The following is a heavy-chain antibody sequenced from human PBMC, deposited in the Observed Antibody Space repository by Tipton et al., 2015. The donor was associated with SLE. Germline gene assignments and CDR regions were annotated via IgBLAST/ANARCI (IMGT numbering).Heavy chain of an antibody. Sequence: TLSLTCTVSRGSTSNYFWSWIRQPPGKTLEWIGNIYHTGKSNYNPSLMSRVTISVDTSMNQLSLRLNSVTAADTAVYYCARQRDLDAFDIWGQGTMVIVSS. CDR3: ARQRDLDAFDI. CDR1: RGSTSNYF. J-gene: IGHJ3*02. CDR2: IYHTGKS. V-gene: IGHV4-59*08.